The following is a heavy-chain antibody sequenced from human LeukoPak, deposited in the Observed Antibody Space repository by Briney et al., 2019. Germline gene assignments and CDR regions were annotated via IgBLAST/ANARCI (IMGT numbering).Heavy chain of an antibody. J-gene: IGHJ3*02. CDR1: GYTFTSYY. Sequence: ASVKVSCKASGYTFTSYYMHWVRQAPGQGLEWMGIINPSGGSTSYAQKFQGRVTMTRDTSTSTVYMELSSLRSEDTAVYYCAGGLYYYGSGSYAFDIWGQGTMVTVSS. CDR3: AGGLYYYGSGSYAFDI. V-gene: IGHV1-46*01. CDR2: INPSGGST. D-gene: IGHD3-10*01.